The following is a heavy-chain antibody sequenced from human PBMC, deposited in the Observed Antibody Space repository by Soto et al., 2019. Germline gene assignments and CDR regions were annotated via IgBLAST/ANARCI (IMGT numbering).Heavy chain of an antibody. CDR3: AKDLGILTGYDSYYYYGMDV. V-gene: IGHV3-30*18. J-gene: IGHJ6*01. CDR2: ISYDGSNK. Sequence: QVQLVESGGGVVQPGRSLRLSCAASGFTFSSYGMHWVRQAPGKGLEWVAVISYDGSNKYYADSVKGRFTISRDNSKNTLYLQMNSLRAEDTAVYYCAKDLGILTGYDSYYYYGMDVW. CDR1: GFTFSSYG. D-gene: IGHD3-9*01.